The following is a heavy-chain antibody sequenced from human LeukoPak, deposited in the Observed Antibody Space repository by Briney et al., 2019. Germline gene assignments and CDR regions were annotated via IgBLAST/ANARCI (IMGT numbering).Heavy chain of an antibody. CDR3: ARYGLYSFDY. Sequence: IPSETLSLTRTVSGGAINNLFWSWIRQPPGKALEWIGYVYYNGNTNYNPSLRSRVSISVDTSKNQFSLKVSSVTAADTAVYYCARYGLYSFDYWGQGALVTVSS. CDR2: VYYNGNT. V-gene: IGHV4-59*08. J-gene: IGHJ4*02. CDR1: GGAINNLF. D-gene: IGHD3-10*01.